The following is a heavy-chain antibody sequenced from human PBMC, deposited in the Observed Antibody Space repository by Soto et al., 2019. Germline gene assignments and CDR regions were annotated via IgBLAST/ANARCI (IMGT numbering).Heavy chain of an antibody. V-gene: IGHV1-69*13. CDR2: IIPIFGTA. J-gene: IGHJ4*02. CDR3: ASTTPRYCSSTSCWLFDY. CDR1: GGTFSSYA. D-gene: IGHD2-2*01. Sequence: ASVKVSCKASGGTFSSYAISWVRQAPGQGLEWMGGIIPIFGTANYAQKFQGRVTITADESTSTAYMELSSLRSEDTAVYYCASTTPRYCSSTSCWLFDYWGPGTLVTVSS.